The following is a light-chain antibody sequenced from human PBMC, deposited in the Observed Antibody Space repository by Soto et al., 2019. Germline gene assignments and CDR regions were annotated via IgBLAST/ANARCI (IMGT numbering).Light chain of an antibody. CDR2: GAS. V-gene: IGKV3-20*01. CDR1: QSVDSSF. CDR3: QQYLSSVT. J-gene: IGKJ1*01. Sequence: EIVLTQSPDSLSLSPGDRATLSCRASQSVDSSFFAWYQQKPGQAPRLLIYGASNRATDIPDRFSGRGSGTDFTLTITRLEPEDFAVYSCQQYLSSVTFGQGTKVEIK.